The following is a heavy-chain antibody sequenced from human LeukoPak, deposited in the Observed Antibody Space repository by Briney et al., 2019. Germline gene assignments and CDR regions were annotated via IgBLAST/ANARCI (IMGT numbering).Heavy chain of an antibody. Sequence: SETLSLTCAVSGYSISSGYYWGWIWQPPGKGLEWIGSIYHSGSTYYNPSLKSRVTISVDTSKNQFSLKMSSVTAADTAVYYCARARGYCSGGSCYPTVWGKGTTVTVSS. D-gene: IGHD2-15*01. CDR3: ARARGYCSGGSCYPTV. J-gene: IGHJ6*04. CDR1: GYSISSGYY. V-gene: IGHV4-38-2*01. CDR2: IYHSGST.